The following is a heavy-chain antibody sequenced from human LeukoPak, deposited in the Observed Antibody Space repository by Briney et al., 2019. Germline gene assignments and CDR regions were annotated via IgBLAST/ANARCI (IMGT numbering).Heavy chain of an antibody. CDR1: GGSISSGDYY. V-gene: IGHV4-30-4*08. Sequence: PSETLSLTCTVSGGSISSGDYYWSWIRQPPGKGLEWFGYIYYSGSIYYNPSLKSRVTMSVDTSKNPFSLKLSSVTAADTAVYYCASVGDSSGYMYMDVWGKGTTVTVSS. D-gene: IGHD3-22*01. CDR2: IYYSGSI. J-gene: IGHJ6*03. CDR3: ASVGDSSGYMYMDV.